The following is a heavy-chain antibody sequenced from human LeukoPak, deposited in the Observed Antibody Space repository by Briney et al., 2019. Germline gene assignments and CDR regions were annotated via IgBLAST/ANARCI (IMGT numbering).Heavy chain of an antibody. Sequence: ASVKVSCKASGYTFTGYYMHWVRQAPGQGLEWMGWINPNSGGKNYAQKFQGRVTMTRDTSISTAYMELSRLRSDDTAVYYCARDLYSYGHYFDYWGQGTLVTVSS. CDR2: INPNSGGK. CDR1: GYTFTGYY. D-gene: IGHD5-18*01. V-gene: IGHV1-2*02. CDR3: ARDLYSYGHYFDY. J-gene: IGHJ4*02.